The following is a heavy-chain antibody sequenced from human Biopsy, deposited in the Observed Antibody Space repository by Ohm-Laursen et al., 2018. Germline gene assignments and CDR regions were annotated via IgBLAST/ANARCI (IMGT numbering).Heavy chain of an antibody. Sequence: SLRLFCTASGFTFSNYGMHWVRQAPGKGLEWLAVIWYDGSNKYYGDSVQGRFTISRDNSKNTVYLQMNSLRAGDTAIYYCARDSTINTVTTADYWGQGTLVTVSS. CDR3: ARDSTINTVTTADY. D-gene: IGHD4-11*01. V-gene: IGHV3-33*01. CDR2: IWYDGSNK. CDR1: GFTFSNYG. J-gene: IGHJ4*02.